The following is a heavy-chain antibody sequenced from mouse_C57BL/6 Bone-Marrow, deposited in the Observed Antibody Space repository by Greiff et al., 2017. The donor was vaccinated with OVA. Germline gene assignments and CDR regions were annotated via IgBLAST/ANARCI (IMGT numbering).Heavy chain of an antibody. J-gene: IGHJ1*03. CDR1: GYSITSGYY. Sequence: EVQLQESGPGLVKPSQSLSLTCSVTGYSITSGYYWNWIRQFPGNKLEWMGYISYDGSNNYNPSLKNRISITRDTSKNQFFMKLNSVTTEDTATYYCARDYYYGSYWYFDVWGTGTTVTVSS. V-gene: IGHV3-6*01. CDR3: ARDYYYGSYWYFDV. CDR2: ISYDGSN. D-gene: IGHD1-1*01.